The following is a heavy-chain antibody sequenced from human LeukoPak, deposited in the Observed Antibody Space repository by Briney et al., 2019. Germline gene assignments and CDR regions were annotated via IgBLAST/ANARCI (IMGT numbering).Heavy chain of an antibody. Sequence: ASVTVSCKASGYTFTSYYMHWVRQAPGQGLEWMGIINPSGGSTSYAQKFQGRVTITADESTSTAYMELSSLRSEDTAVYYCARVVVVAATGKYYGMDVWGQGTTVTVSS. CDR1: GYTFTSYY. V-gene: IGHV1-46*01. CDR2: INPSGGST. J-gene: IGHJ6*02. D-gene: IGHD2-15*01. CDR3: ARVVVVAATGKYYGMDV.